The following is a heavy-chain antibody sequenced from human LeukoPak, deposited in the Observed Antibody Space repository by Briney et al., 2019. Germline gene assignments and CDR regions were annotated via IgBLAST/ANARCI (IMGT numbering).Heavy chain of an antibody. CDR3: ASCTPTQWTNWFDP. CDR1: GGAFSSYA. D-gene: IGHD6-19*01. Sequence: ASVKVSCKASGGAFSSYAISWVRQAPGQGLELMGGIIPIFGTANYAQKFQGRVTITTHDSTNTAYMELSSLRSEDPAVYYCASCTPTQWTNWFDPWGQGTLVTVSS. V-gene: IGHV1-69*05. J-gene: IGHJ5*02. CDR2: IIPIFGTA.